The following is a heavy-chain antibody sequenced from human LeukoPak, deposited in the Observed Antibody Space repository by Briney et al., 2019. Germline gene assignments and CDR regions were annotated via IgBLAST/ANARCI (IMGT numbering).Heavy chain of an antibody. CDR2: IYYSGST. D-gene: IGHD2-2*01. CDR3: ARTSVVPAAIGNYYYGMDV. J-gene: IGHJ6*02. V-gene: IGHV4-39*01. CDR1: GGSISSSSYY. Sequence: PSETLSLTCTVPGGSISSSSYYWGWIRQPPGKGLEWIGSIYYSGSTYYNPSLKSRVTISVDTSKNQFSLKLSSVTAADTAVYYCARTSVVPAAIGNYYYGMDVWGQGTTVTVSS.